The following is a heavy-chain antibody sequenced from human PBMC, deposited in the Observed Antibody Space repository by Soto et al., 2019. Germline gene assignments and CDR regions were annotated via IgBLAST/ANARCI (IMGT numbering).Heavy chain of an antibody. CDR3: VRLPPSCSSNSCYKYYYYYGMDV. CDR1: GGSISSYY. D-gene: IGHD2-2*02. V-gene: IGHV4-59*01. Sequence: SETLSLTCTVSGGSISSYYWSWIRQPPGKGLEWSGYIYYSVSTNYNPSRKSRVTISVDTSKNQFSRKLSSVTAADTVVYYCVRLPPSCSSNSCYKYYYYYGMDVWGQGPTVTVSS. CDR2: IYYSVST. J-gene: IGHJ6*02.